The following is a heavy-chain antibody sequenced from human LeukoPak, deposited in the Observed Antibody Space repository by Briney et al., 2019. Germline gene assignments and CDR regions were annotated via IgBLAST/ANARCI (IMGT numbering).Heavy chain of an antibody. D-gene: IGHD3-10*01. CDR3: ARDTPTTYYYGSGSFDPLGY. CDR2: ISSSSSTI. Sequence: SGGSLRLSCAASGFTFSSYSMNWVRQAPGKGLELVSYISSSSSTIYYADSVKGRFTISRDNAKNSLYLQMNSLRDEDTAVYYCARDTPTTYYYGSGSFDPLGYWGQGTLVTVSS. CDR1: GFTFSSYS. J-gene: IGHJ4*02. V-gene: IGHV3-48*02.